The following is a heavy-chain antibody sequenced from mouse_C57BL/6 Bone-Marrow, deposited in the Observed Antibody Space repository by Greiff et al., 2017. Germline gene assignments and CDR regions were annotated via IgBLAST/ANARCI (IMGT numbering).Heavy chain of an antibody. CDR2: IDPSDSYT. CDR1: GYTFTSYW. D-gene: IGHD3-2*02. Sequence: QVQLQQPGAELVRPGTSVKLSCKASGYTFTSYWMLWVKQRPGQGLEWIGVIDPSDSYTNYNQKFKGKATLTVDTSSSTAYMQLSSLTSEDSAVYYCAGTAQATFLYYYAMDYWGQGTSVTVSS. V-gene: IGHV1-59*01. CDR3: AGTAQATFLYYYAMDY. J-gene: IGHJ4*01.